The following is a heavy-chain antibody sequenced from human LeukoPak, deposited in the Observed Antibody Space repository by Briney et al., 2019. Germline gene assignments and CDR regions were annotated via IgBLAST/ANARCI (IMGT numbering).Heavy chain of an antibody. CDR2: IYYSGST. J-gene: IGHJ3*02. Sequence: SETLSLTCTVSGGSISSYYWSWIRQPPGKGLEWIGYIYYSGSTNYNPSLKSRVTISVDTSKNQFSLKLSSVTAADTAVYYCARVYGKVVPAAIGAFDIWGQGTMVTVSS. CDR1: GGSISSYY. V-gene: IGHV4-59*12. CDR3: ARVYGKVVPAAIGAFDI. D-gene: IGHD2-2*01.